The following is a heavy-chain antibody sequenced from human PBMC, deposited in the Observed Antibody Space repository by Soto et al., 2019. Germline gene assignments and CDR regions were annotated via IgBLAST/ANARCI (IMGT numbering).Heavy chain of an antibody. J-gene: IGHJ5*02. D-gene: IGHD3-3*01. CDR3: ASSITIFGVVTETPGVWFDP. CDR2: IYYSGST. CDR1: GGSISSSSYY. Sequence: SETLSLTCTVSGGSISSSSYYWGWIRQPPGKGLEWIGSIYYSGSTYYNPSLKSRVTISVDTSKNQFSLKLSSVTAADTAVYYCASSITIFGVVTETPGVWFDPWGQGTLVTVSS. V-gene: IGHV4-39*01.